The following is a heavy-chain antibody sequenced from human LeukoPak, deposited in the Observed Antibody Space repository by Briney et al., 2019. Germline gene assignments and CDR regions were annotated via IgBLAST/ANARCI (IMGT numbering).Heavy chain of an antibody. CDR3: ARDLSWSIDY. CDR1: GYTFIDYY. Sequence: ASVKVSCKSSGYTFIDYYMRWVRHAPGQGLEWMGWINPNSGGTNYAQKFQGRVTMTRDTSISTAHMELSRLRSDDTAVYFCARDLSWSIDYWGQGTLVTVSS. CDR2: INPNSGGT. J-gene: IGHJ4*02. V-gene: IGHV1-2*02. D-gene: IGHD6-13*01.